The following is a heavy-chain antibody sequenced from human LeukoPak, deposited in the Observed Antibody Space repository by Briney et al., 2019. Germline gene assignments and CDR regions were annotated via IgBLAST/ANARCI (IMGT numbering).Heavy chain of an antibody. V-gene: IGHV1-18*01. D-gene: IGHD3-3*01. CDR1: GYTFTSYG. J-gene: IGHJ6*03. CDR3: ARGRTLDIWNSYYPDYYYYMDV. Sequence: ASVKVSCKASGYTFTSYGVTWVRQAPGQGLEWMGWISTYTGRTNYAQRLQGRVTMTTDTTTAYMELRSLRSDDTAVYYCARGRTLDIWNSYYPDYYYYMDVWGNGTTVTVSS. CDR2: ISTYTGRT.